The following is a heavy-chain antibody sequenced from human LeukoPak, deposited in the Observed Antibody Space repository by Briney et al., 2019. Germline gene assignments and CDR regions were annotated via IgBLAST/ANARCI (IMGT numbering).Heavy chain of an antibody. V-gene: IGHV1-69*13. J-gene: IGHJ4*02. Sequence: ASVKVSCKASGGTFSSYAISWVRQAPGQGLEWMGGIIPIFGTANYAQKFQGRVTITADESTSTAYMELSSLRSEDTAVYYCAREELLWFGELSHRAYYFDYWGQGTLDTVSS. CDR2: IIPIFGTA. CDR3: AREELLWFGELSHRAYYFDY. CDR1: GGTFSSYA. D-gene: IGHD3-10*01.